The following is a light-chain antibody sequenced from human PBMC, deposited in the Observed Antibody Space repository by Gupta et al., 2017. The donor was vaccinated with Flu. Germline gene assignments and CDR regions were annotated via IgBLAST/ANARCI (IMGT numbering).Light chain of an antibody. J-gene: IGLJ3*02. CDR2: KDS. CDR3: QSADSSGTSLV. V-gene: IGLV3-25*02. Sequence: SYELTQPPSVSVSPGQTARSTCSGDALPKQYAYWYQQKPGQAPVLVIYKDSERPSGIPERFSGSSSGTTVTLTISGVQAEDEADYYCQSADSSGTSLVFGGGTKLTVL. CDR1: ALPKQY.